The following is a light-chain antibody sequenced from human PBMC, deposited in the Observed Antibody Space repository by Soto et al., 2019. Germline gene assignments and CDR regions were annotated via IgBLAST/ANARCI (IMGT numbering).Light chain of an antibody. CDR1: QGISSW. V-gene: IGKV1-12*01. J-gene: IGKJ4*01. CDR2: AAS. Sequence: DIQMTQSPSSVSASVGDRVTITCRARQGISSWLAWYQQRPGKAPKLLIYAASILHTGVPSRFVGGGSGTDYTLTITSLQPEDFATYYCQQGYNFPLTFGGGTRVEIK. CDR3: QQGYNFPLT.